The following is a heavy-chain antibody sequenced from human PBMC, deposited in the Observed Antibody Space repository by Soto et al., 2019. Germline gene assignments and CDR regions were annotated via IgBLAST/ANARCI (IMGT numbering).Heavy chain of an antibody. CDR3: ARAGTVTPGWFDP. V-gene: IGHV1-2*04. Sequence: ASLKVSCKASGYTFTGYYMHWVRQAPGQGLEWMGWINPNSGGTNYAQKFQGWVTMTRDTSISTAYMELSRLRSDDTAVYYCARAGTVTPGWFDPWGQGTLVTVSS. D-gene: IGHD4-4*01. CDR1: GYTFTGYY. CDR2: INPNSGGT. J-gene: IGHJ5*02.